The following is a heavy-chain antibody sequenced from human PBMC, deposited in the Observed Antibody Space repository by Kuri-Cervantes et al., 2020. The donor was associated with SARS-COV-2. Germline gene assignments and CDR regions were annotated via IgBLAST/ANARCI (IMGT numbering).Heavy chain of an antibody. D-gene: IGHD4-17*01. V-gene: IGHV3-23*01. J-gene: IGHJ4*02. Sequence: GESLKISCAASGFSFSNFAMSWVRQAPGKGLEWVSLISGNADFTYYADSVKGRFTISRDNSKDTLYLQMDGLRAEDTAVYYCAKEGGDGDYADYYFDYWGQGTLVTVSS. CDR3: AKEGGDGDYADYYFDY. CDR1: GFSFSNFA. CDR2: ISGNADFT.